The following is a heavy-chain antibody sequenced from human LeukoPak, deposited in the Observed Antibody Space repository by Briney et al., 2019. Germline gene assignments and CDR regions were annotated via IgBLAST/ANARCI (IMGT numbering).Heavy chain of an antibody. Sequence: SQTLSLTCTVSGGSISSGGYYWRWIRQPPGKGLEWIGYIYYSGSTNYNPSLKSRVTISVDTSKNQFSLKLSSVTAADTAVYYCASSPVAGRLFDYWGQGTLVTVSS. V-gene: IGHV4-61*08. J-gene: IGHJ4*02. CDR3: ASSPVAGRLFDY. CDR1: GGSISSGGYY. D-gene: IGHD6-19*01. CDR2: IYYSGST.